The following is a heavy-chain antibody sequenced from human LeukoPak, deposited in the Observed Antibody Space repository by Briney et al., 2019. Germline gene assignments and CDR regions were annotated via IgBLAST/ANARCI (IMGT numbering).Heavy chain of an antibody. V-gene: IGHV3-64*01. D-gene: IGHD2-2*01. CDR3: ARGGKYCSSTSCPERQFDY. Sequence: GGSLRLSCAASGFTFSSYAMHWVRQAPGKGLEYVSAISSNGGSTYYANSVKGRFTISRDNSKNTLYLQMGSLRAEDMAVYYCARGGKYCSSTSCPERQFDYWGQGTLVTVSS. CDR2: ISSNGGST. J-gene: IGHJ4*02. CDR1: GFTFSSYA.